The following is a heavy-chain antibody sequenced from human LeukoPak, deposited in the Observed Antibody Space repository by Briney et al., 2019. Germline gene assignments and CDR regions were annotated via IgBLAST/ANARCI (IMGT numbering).Heavy chain of an antibody. V-gene: IGHV4-39*01. D-gene: IGHD3-16*01. CDR1: GGSIRSSYYY. CDR2: IYYSGNT. Sequence: PSETLSLTCTVSGGSIRSSYYYWGWIRQPPGKGLEWIGSIYYSGNTYYNPSLKSRVTISVDTSKNQFSLKLNSVTATDTAVYYCARRYGPWGQGTLVTVSS. J-gene: IGHJ4*02. CDR3: ARRYGP.